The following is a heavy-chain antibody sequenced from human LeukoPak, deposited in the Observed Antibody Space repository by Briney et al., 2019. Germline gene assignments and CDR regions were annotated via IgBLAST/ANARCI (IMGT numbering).Heavy chain of an antibody. CDR1: GGSISSGGYY. D-gene: IGHD5-12*01. CDR2: IYYSGST. CDR3: ARGEEYSGDDVSWFDP. V-gene: IGHV4-31*03. Sequence: SQTLSLTCTVSGGSISSGGYYWNWIRQYPGKGLEWIGYIYYSGSTYYNPSLKSRVTISVDTSKNQFSLKLSSVTAADTAVYYCARGEEYSGDDVSWFDPWGQGTLVTVSS. J-gene: IGHJ5*02.